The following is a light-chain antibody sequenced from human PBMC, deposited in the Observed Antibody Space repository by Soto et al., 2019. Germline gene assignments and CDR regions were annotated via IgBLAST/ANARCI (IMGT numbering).Light chain of an antibody. J-gene: IGLJ2*01. CDR1: SGSIASNY. V-gene: IGLV6-57*02. Sequence: NFMLTQPHSVSESPGKTVTISCTGSSGSIASNYVQWYQQRPGSAPTTVIYXDNQXPXXXXXXXXGSIDSSSNSASLTISXXXTXXXXXYYCQSYDSIKEVFGGGTKLTVL. CDR2: XDN. CDR3: QSYDSIKEV.